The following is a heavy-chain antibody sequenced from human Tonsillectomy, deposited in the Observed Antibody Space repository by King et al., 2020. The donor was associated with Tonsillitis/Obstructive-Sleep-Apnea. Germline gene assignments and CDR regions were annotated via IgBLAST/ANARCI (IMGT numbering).Heavy chain of an antibody. V-gene: IGHV4-34*01. D-gene: IGHD4-17*01. J-gene: IGHJ4*02. CDR1: GGSFSGYY. Sequence: VQLQQWGAGLLKPSETLSLTCAVYGGSFSGYYWSWIRQPPGKGLEWIGEINHSGSTNYNPSLQSRVTISVDTSKNQFSLKLSSVTAADTAVYYCARVPYDYGDYVFDYWGQGTLVTVSS. CDR3: ARVPYDYGDYVFDY. CDR2: INHSGST.